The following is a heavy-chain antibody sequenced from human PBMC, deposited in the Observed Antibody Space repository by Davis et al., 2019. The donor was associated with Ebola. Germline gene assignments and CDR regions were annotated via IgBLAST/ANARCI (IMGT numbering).Heavy chain of an antibody. CDR3: ARARITIFGVVPLDV. CDR1: GFTFSDYN. D-gene: IGHD3-3*01. J-gene: IGHJ6*04. CDR2: ISYDGVNK. Sequence: GESLKISCAASGFTFSDYNMHWVRQAPGKGLEWAAVISYDGVNKYYADSVKGRFAISRDNSENTLYLQMNSLRVEDTAVYYCARARITIFGVVPLDVWGKGTTVTVSS. V-gene: IGHV3-30*09.